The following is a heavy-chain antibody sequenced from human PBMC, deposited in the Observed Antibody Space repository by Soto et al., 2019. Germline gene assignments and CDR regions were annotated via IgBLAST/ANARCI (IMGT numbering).Heavy chain of an antibody. D-gene: IGHD3-10*01. V-gene: IGHV3-66*01. CDR2: IYSGGST. Sequence: GGSLRLSCAASGFTVSSNYMSWVRQAPGKGLEWVSVIYSGGSTYYADSVKGRFTISRDNSKNTLYLQMNSLRAEDTAVYYCARDDYYGSGSPLGYYYYYMDVWGKGTTVTVSS. CDR1: GFTVSSNY. CDR3: ARDDYYGSGSPLGYYYYYMDV. J-gene: IGHJ6*03.